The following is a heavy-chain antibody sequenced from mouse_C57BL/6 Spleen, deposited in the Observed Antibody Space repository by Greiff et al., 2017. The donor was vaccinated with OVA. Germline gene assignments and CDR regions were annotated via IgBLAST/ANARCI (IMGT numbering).Heavy chain of an antibody. CDR1: GFSFNTYA. CDR2: IRSKSNNYAT. D-gene: IGHD2-3*01. J-gene: IGHJ2*01. Sequence: EVQRVESGGGLVQPKGSLKLSCAASGFSFNTYAMNWVRQAPGKGLEWVARIRSKSNNYATYYADSVKDRFTISRDDSESMLYLQMNNLKTEDTAMYYCVREDYDGYFSFDYWGQGTTLTVSS. CDR3: VREDYDGYFSFDY. V-gene: IGHV10-1*01.